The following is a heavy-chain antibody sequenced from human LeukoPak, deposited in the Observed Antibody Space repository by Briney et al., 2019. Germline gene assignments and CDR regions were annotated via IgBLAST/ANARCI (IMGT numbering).Heavy chain of an antibody. CDR3: ARACSGTLCYPEPNDAFDI. Sequence: KPSETLSLTCTVSGDSISRSSHYWGWIRQPPGKGLEWIGSIYYSGSTYYNPSLKSRVTISIDTSKKQFSLKLTSVTAADTAMYYCARACSGTLCYPEPNDAFDIWGQGTMVTVSA. CDR1: GDSISRSSHY. CDR2: IYYSGST. V-gene: IGHV4-39*07. J-gene: IGHJ3*02. D-gene: IGHD2-2*01.